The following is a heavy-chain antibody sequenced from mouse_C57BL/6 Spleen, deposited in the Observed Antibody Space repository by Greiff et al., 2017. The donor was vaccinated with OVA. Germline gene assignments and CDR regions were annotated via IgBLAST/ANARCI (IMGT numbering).Heavy chain of an antibody. CDR1: GYTFTSYW. J-gene: IGHJ1*03. V-gene: IGHV1-50*01. CDR2: IDPSDSYT. Sequence: VQLQQPGAELVKPGASVKLSCKASGYTFTSYWMQWVKQRPGQGLEWIGEIDPSDSYTNYNQKFKGKATLTVDTSSSTAYMQLSSLTSEDSAVYYCARKDITTVVAPYWYFDVWGTGTTVTVSS. D-gene: IGHD1-1*01. CDR3: ARKDITTVVAPYWYFDV.